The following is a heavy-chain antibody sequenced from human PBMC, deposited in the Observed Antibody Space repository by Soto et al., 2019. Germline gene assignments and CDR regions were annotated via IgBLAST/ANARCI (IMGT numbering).Heavy chain of an antibody. CDR2: IIPIFGTA. CDR3: AXXXXSXXXXATAPGGYYGMDV. V-gene: IGHV1-69*01. D-gene: IGHD5-12*01. Sequence: VKVSCKASGGTFSSYAISWVRQAPGQGLEWMGGIIPIFGTANYAQKFQGRVTITADESTSTAYMELSSLRSEDTAVYYCAXXXXSXXXXATAPGGYYGMDVWGQGTTVTVSS. CDR1: GGTFSSYA. J-gene: IGHJ6*02.